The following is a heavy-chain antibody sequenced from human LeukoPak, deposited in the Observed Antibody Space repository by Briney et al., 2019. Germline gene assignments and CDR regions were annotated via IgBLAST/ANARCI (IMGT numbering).Heavy chain of an antibody. CDR1: GFTFSSYE. J-gene: IGHJ6*04. V-gene: IGHV3-48*03. CDR3: ARDYKDIVVVPAARHYYYYGMDV. D-gene: IGHD2-2*01. Sequence: PGGPLRLSCAASGFTFSSYEMNWVRQAPGKGLEWVSYISSSGSTIYYADSVKGRFTISRDNAKNSLYLQMNSLRAEDTAVYYCARDYKDIVVVPAARHYYYYGMDVWGKGTTVTVSS. CDR2: ISSSGSTI.